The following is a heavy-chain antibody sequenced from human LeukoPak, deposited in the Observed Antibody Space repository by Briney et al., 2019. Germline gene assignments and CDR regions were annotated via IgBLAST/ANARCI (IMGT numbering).Heavy chain of an antibody. CDR1: GCYISNSSYY. CDR3: ARLPYISNYVDY. J-gene: IGHJ4*02. V-gene: IGHV4-39*01. Sequence: SETLSLTCTVAGCYISNSSYYWVWLLQPPGLGLLAFGSTYYNGSTYYNPSLNSLVTITVDKSKNEFSQKRSPVTAANTAVYYCARLPYISNYVDYWGQGTLVTVSS. CDR2: TYYNGST. D-gene: IGHD3-16*01.